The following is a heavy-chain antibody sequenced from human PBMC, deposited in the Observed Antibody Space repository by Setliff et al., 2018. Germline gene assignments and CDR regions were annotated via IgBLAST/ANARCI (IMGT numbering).Heavy chain of an antibody. D-gene: IGHD3-10*01. CDR3: ARVRRGGYYGTGSSPFDY. CDR1: GGSISSQD. Sequence: SETLSLTCTVSGGSISSQDWSWIRQPPGKGLEWIGYVYSSGITNYNPSLKSRVTMSVDTSKNQFSLKLSSVTAADTAVYYCARVRRGGYYGTGSSPFDYWGQGTLVTVSS. CDR2: VYSSGIT. J-gene: IGHJ4*02. V-gene: IGHV4-59*11.